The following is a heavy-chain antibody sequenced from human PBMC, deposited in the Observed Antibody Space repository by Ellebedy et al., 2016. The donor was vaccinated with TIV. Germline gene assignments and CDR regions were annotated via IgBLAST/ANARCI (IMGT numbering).Heavy chain of an antibody. Sequence: GESLKISCVASGFTFSDYGMHWVRQAPDKGLEWVANISNDGRSKKHADSVKGRFTISRDNSKSTLYLQMDSLRADDTAVYYCAPGGTTTVKKGFVYWGQGTLVTVSS. CDR3: APGGTTTVKKGFVY. J-gene: IGHJ4*02. D-gene: IGHD4-17*01. CDR2: ISNDGRSK. V-gene: IGHV3-30*03. CDR1: GFTFSDYG.